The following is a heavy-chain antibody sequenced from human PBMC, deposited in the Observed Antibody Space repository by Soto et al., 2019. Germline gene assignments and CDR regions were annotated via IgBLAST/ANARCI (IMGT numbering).Heavy chain of an antibody. CDR1: GYRFSSSW. J-gene: IGHJ6*02. Sequence: PRASLKISCKGPGYRFSSSWISGVRQMPGKGLEWMGRIDPCDSDTNYSPSFQGHVTISADNSISTAYLQWSSVKDADTAMYYCAHSREEVPAVHYGMDVWGQGTTVTVSS. D-gene: IGHD2-2*01. CDR3: AHSREEVPAVHYGMDV. V-gene: IGHV5-10-1*01. CDR2: IDPCDSDT.